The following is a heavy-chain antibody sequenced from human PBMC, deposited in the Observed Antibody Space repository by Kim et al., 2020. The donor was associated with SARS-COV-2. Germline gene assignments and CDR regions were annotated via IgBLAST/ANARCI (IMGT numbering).Heavy chain of an antibody. V-gene: IGHV3-23*01. D-gene: IGHD2-2*01. J-gene: IGHJ3*02. Sequence: GGSLRLSCAASGFTFSSYAMSWVRQAPGKGLEWVSAISGSGGSTYYADSVKGRFTISRDNSKNTLYLQMNSLRAEDTAVYYCAKVGLRDKTGDCSSTSCYLRYFDIWGQGTMVTVSS. CDR2: ISGSGGST. CDR1: GFTFSSYA. CDR3: AKVGLRDKTGDCSSTSCYLRYFDI.